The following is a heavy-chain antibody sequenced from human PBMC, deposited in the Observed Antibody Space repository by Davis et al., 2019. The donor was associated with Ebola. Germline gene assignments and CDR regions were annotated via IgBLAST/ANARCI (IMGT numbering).Heavy chain of an antibody. J-gene: IGHJ6*04. CDR3: ARDVTGYYGMDV. CDR2: IYYSGST. D-gene: IGHD3-9*01. CDR1: GGSISSYY. Sequence: MPSETLSLTCTVSGGSISSYYWSWIRQPPGKGLEWIGYIYYSGSTNYNPSLKSRVTISVDTSKNQFSLKLSSVTAADTAVYYCARDVTGYYGMDVWGKGTTVTVSS. V-gene: IGHV4-59*12.